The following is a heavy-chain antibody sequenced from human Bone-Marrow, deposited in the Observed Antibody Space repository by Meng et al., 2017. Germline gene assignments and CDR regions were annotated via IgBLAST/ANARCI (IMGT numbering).Heavy chain of an antibody. J-gene: IGHJ4*02. CDR2: INPNSGGT. D-gene: IGHD3-10*01. CDR1: GYTFTGYY. V-gene: IGHV1-2*06. CDR3: ARGAKTIWFGELFWGIDY. Sequence: ASVKVSCKASGYTFTGYYMHWVRQAPGQGLEWMGRINPNSGGTNYAQKFQGRVTMTRDTSISTAYMELSRLRSDDTAVYYCARGAKTIWFGELFWGIDYLGQGTLVTVSS.